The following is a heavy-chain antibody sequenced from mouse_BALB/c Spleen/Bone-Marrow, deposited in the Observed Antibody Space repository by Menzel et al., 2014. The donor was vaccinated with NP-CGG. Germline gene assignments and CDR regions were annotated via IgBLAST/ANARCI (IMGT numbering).Heavy chain of an antibody. J-gene: IGHJ3*01. CDR3: ARHAYYDQTEVSFVY. CDR2: ISGGGSYT. CDR1: GFIFNSYG. D-gene: IGHD2-4*01. V-gene: IGHV5-9-2*01. Sequence: EVKVVESGGGLVKSGGSLKLSCAASGFIFNSYGMSWVRQTPEKRLEWVATISGGGSYTFYPDSVKGRLTISRDNAKNNLYLQLSSLRSEDTALYYCARHAYYDQTEVSFVYWGQGTLVTVSA.